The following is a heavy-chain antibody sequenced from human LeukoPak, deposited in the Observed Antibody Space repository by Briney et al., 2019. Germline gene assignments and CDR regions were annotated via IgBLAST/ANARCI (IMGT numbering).Heavy chain of an antibody. V-gene: IGHV4-59*01. CDR3: ARYGSGSYGLDY. CDR1: GGSISSYY. D-gene: IGHD3-10*01. Sequence: SETLSLTCTVSGGSISSYYWSWIRQPPGKGLEWIGYIYYSGSTNYNPSLKSRVTISVDTSKNQFSLKLSFVTAADTAVYYCARYGSGSYGLDYWGQGTLVTVSS. J-gene: IGHJ4*02. CDR2: IYYSGST.